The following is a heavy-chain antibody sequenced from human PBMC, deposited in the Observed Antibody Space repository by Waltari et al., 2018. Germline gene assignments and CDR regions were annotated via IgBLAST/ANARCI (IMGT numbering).Heavy chain of an antibody. D-gene: IGHD3-22*01. Sequence: EEQLLESGGGLVQPGGSLKLSCAASGFIFSDFWMHWVGQAAGEGRRWATRIDTERTTPTAADSVKGRFTISREDAKNTLYLQMNGLTAEDTAVYFCARTAFFRSSGYYFRSWGQGTLVSVSS. V-gene: IGHV3-74*03. J-gene: IGHJ4*02. CDR3: ARTAFFRSSGYYFRS. CDR2: IDTERTTP. CDR1: GFIFSDFW.